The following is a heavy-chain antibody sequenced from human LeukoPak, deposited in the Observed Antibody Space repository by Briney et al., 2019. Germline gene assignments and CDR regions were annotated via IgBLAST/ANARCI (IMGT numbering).Heavy chain of an antibody. Sequence: ASVKVSCKASGYTFTSYGINWVRQAPGQGLEWMGWISGYNGNTNYAQNLQGRVTMTTDTSTSTAYMELRSLRSDDTAVYYCAREDNWNYDFDYWGQGTLVTVSS. CDR3: AREDNWNYDFDY. J-gene: IGHJ4*02. CDR1: GYTFTSYG. V-gene: IGHV1-18*01. D-gene: IGHD1-7*01. CDR2: ISGYNGNT.